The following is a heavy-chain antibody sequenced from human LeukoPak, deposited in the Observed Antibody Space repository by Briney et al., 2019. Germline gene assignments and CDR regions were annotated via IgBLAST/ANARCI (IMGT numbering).Heavy chain of an antibody. CDR3: ARARVQGNWFDP. D-gene: IGHD1-1*01. J-gene: IGHJ5*02. V-gene: IGHV1-8*01. Sequence: GASVKVSCKASGYTFTSYDINWVRQATGQGLEWMGWMNPNSGNTGYAQKFQGRVTMTRNTSISTAYVELSSLRSEDTAVYYCARARVQGNWFDPWGQGTLVTVSS. CDR2: MNPNSGNT. CDR1: GYTFTSYD.